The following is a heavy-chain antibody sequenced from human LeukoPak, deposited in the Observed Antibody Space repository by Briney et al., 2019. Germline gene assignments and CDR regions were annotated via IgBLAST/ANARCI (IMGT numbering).Heavy chain of an antibody. V-gene: IGHV3-30*18. CDR1: GVTFSSYG. CDR2: ISYDGSNK. Sequence: GRSLRLSCAASGVTFSSYGMHWVRQAPGKGPEWVAVISYDGSNKYYADSVKGRFTISRDNSKNTLYLQMNSLRAEDTAVYYCAKADYDSSGYCDYWGQGTLVTVSS. CDR3: AKADYDSSGYCDY. J-gene: IGHJ4*02. D-gene: IGHD3-22*01.